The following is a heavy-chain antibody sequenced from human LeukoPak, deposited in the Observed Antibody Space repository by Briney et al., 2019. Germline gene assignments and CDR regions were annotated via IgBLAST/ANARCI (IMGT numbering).Heavy chain of an antibody. J-gene: IGHJ4*02. V-gene: IGHV4-34*01. CDR3: AIGAAAGNFYY. D-gene: IGHD6-13*01. CDR1: GGSFSRYY. CDR2: INHSGSA. Sequence: SETLSLTCAVYGGSFSRYYWTWIRQPPGKGLEWIGEINHSGSANYNPSLKSRVTISVDTSKNRFSLKLSSVTAADTAVYYCAIGAAAGNFYYWGQGTLVTVSP.